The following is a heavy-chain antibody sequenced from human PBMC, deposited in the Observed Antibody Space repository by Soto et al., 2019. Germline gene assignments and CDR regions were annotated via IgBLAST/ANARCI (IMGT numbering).Heavy chain of an antibody. CDR2: VYFSGST. CDR3: ARDRGATVTRYYYYGMDV. CDR1: GGSIDSGDCY. D-gene: IGHD4-17*01. Sequence: SETLSLTCTVSGGSIDSGDCYWSWIRQPPGKGLEWIGYVYFSGSTYYNPSLKSRVLISIDTSRNQFSLKLNSVTAADTAVYYCARDRGATVTRYYYYGMDVWGQGTTVTVSS. V-gene: IGHV4-61*08. J-gene: IGHJ6*02.